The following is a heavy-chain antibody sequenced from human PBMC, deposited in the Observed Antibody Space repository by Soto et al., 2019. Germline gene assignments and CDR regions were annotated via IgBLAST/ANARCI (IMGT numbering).Heavy chain of an antibody. V-gene: IGHV4-30-4*01. CDR3: ASAVPFCSSPPSRGRTWFDH. J-gene: IGHJ5*02. D-gene: IGHD2-2*01. Sequence: SETLSLTCSVSGGSISSGDYYWSWIRQPPGKGLEWIGYMFYVGATYYNPSLKSRVTISVDTSKNQFSLKLSSVTAADTAVYHSASAVPFCSSPPSRGRTWFDHWRQGTLVTVSS. CDR1: GGSISSGDYY. CDR2: MFYVGAT.